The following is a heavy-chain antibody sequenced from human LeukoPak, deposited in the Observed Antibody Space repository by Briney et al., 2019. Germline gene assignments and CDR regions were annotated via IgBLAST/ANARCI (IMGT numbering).Heavy chain of an antibody. CDR3: ARGASRADY. Sequence: PGGAPRLSCAASRFTFRSYNINWVRQAPGKRPEWVSSISSSSSYIYYADSVKGRFTISRDNAENSLYLQMNSLRAEDTALYYCARGASRADYWGQGTLVTVSS. V-gene: IGHV3-21*01. CDR2: ISSSSSYI. J-gene: IGHJ4*02. CDR1: RFTFRSYN.